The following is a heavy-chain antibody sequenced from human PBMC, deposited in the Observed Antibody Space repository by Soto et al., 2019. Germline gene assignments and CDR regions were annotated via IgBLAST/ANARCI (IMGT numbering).Heavy chain of an antibody. Sequence: GESLKISCKGSEYSFSSYWIGWVRQMPGKGLEWMGIMYPGDSNTRYSPSFQGQVTISADESTSTAYMELSSLRSEDTAVYYCARWGGSRLAYQHYYYGMDVWGQGTTVTVSS. CDR2: MYPGDSNT. D-gene: IGHD1-26*01. V-gene: IGHV5-51*01. CDR3: ARWGGSRLAYQHYYYGMDV. J-gene: IGHJ6*02. CDR1: EYSFSSYW.